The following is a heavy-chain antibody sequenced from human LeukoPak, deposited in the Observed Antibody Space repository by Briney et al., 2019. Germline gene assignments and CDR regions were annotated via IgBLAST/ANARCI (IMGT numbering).Heavy chain of an antibody. D-gene: IGHD5-24*01. CDR3: ARRRDGYNYYFDY. Sequence: GESLKISCKGSGYSFTSYWIGWVHQMPGKGLEWMGIIYPDDSDTRYSPSFQGQVTISVDKSINTAYLQWSSLKASDTAIYYCARRRDGYNYYFDYWGQGTLVTVSS. V-gene: IGHV5-51*07. CDR1: GYSFTSYW. J-gene: IGHJ4*02. CDR2: IYPDDSDT.